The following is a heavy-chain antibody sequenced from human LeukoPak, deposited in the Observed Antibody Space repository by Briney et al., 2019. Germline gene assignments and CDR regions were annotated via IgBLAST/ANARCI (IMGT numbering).Heavy chain of an antibody. CDR1: GFTFSGYG. J-gene: IGHJ4*02. CDR3: AKPKSLSIAAAGYYFDY. V-gene: IGHV3-30*18. Sequence: GGSLRLSCAASGFTFSGYGMHWVRQAPGKGLEWVAVISYDGSNKYYADSVKGRFTISRDNSKNTLYLQMNSLRAEDTAVYYCAKPKSLSIAAAGYYFDYWGQGTLVTVSS. D-gene: IGHD6-13*01. CDR2: ISYDGSNK.